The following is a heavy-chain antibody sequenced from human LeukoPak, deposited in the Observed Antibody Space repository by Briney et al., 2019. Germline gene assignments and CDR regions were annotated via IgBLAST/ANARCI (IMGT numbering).Heavy chain of an antibody. CDR3: ARGLLGIGY. V-gene: IGHV3-74*01. J-gene: IGHJ4*02. Sequence: GGSLRLSCAASGFTFSSYSMNWVRQVPGKGLVWVSQINTDGSNTNYADSVKGRFTISRDNAKNTLYLQMNSLRAEDTAVYYCARGLLGIGYWGQGTLVTVSS. D-gene: IGHD2-8*02. CDR1: GFTFSSYS. CDR2: INTDGSNT.